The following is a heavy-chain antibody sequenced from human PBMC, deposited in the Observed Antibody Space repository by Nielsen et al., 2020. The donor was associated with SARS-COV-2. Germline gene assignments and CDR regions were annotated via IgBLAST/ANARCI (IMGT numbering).Heavy chain of an antibody. J-gene: IGHJ5*02. D-gene: IGHD2-21*01. Sequence: SETLSLTCTVSGGSISSGGYYWSWIRQHPGKGLEWIGYIYYSGSTYYNPSLKSRVTISVDTSKNQFSLNVKFVTAADTAVYYCARVSRIVRWRTGFDPWGQGTLVTVSS. CDR2: IYYSGST. V-gene: IGHV4-31*03. CDR1: GGSISSGGYY. CDR3: ARVSRIVRWRTGFDP.